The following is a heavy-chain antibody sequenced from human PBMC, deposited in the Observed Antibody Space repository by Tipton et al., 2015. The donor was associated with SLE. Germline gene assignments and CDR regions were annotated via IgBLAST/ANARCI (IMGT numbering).Heavy chain of an antibody. Sequence: TLSLTCAVYGGSFSGYYWSWIRQPPGKGLEWIGYIYYSGSTYYNPSLKSRVAISVDTSKNQFSLKLSSVTAADTAVYYCARAPRVVRGAEDYYGMDVWGQGTTVTVSS. CDR3: ARAPRVVRGAEDYYGMDV. J-gene: IGHJ6*02. CDR2: IYYSGST. V-gene: IGHV4-34*01. CDR1: GGSFSGYY. D-gene: IGHD3-10*01.